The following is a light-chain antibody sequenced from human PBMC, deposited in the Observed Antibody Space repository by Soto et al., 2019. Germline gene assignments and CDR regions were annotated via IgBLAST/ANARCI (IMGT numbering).Light chain of an antibody. CDR1: QTISSSY. Sequence: EMVLTQSPGTLSLSPGERATLSCRASQTISSSYLAWYQQKPGQAPRLLIYGASSRATGIPDRFSGSGSGTDFTLNISRLEPEDFAVYYCQQYGSSPFTFGPGTNVDIK. CDR2: GAS. CDR3: QQYGSSPFT. J-gene: IGKJ3*01. V-gene: IGKV3-20*01.